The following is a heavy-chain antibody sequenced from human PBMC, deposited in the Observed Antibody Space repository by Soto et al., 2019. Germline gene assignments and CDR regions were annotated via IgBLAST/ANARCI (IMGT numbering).Heavy chain of an antibody. CDR3: AKDTAYHSGLLDY. J-gene: IGHJ4*02. V-gene: IGHV3-30*18. Sequence: QVQLVESGGGVVQPGRSLRLSCAASGFTFSSYGMHWVRQAPGKGLEWVAVISYDGSNKYYADSVKGRFTISRDNSKNTLYLQMNSLRAEDTAVYYCAKDTAYHSGLLDYWGQGTLVTVSS. CDR1: GFTFSSYG. CDR2: ISYDGSNK. D-gene: IGHD1-26*01.